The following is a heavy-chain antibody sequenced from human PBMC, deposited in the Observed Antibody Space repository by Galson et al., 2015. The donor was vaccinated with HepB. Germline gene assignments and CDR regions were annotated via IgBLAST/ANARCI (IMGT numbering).Heavy chain of an antibody. CDR2: IWYDGSNK. J-gene: IGHJ5*02. CDR1: GFTFSSYG. V-gene: IGHV3-33*01. Sequence: SLRLSCAASGFTFSSYGMHWVRQAPGKGLEWVAVIWYDGSNKYYADSVKGRFTISRDNSKNTLYLQMNSLRAEDTAVYYCARGKKGGSYSGDWFDPWGQGTLVTVSS. CDR3: ARGKKGGSYSGDWFDP. D-gene: IGHD1-26*01.